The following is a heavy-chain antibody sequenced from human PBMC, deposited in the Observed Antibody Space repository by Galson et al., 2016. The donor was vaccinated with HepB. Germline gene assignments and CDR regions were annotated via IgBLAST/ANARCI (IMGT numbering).Heavy chain of an antibody. Sequence: SLRLSCAASGFTFSNYGMRWVRQAPGKGLEWVSAMSDYSGSTYYADSVKGRFTISRDNSKNTLYLQMNSLGAEDTAIYYCAVRYSSIWYSQHWGRGTLVSVSS. J-gene: IGHJ1*01. D-gene: IGHD6-13*01. CDR2: MSDYSGST. V-gene: IGHV3-23*01. CDR3: AVRYSSIWYSQH. CDR1: GFTFSNYG.